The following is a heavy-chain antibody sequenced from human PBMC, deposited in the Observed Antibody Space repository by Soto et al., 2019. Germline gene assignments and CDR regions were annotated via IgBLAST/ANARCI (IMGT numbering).Heavy chain of an antibody. CDR1: GYSFTNYG. V-gene: IGHV1-18*01. Sequence: SVKVSCKASGYSFTNYGIAWVRQAPGQGLEWMGWISTYSGSTDYTQNLQGRVTMTTDTSTTTAYMELRSLRSDDTAVYYCTRDRLTLTTSLIFDYWGQGTLVTVSS. J-gene: IGHJ4*02. CDR2: ISTYSGST. D-gene: IGHD4-4*01. CDR3: TRDRLTLTTSLIFDY.